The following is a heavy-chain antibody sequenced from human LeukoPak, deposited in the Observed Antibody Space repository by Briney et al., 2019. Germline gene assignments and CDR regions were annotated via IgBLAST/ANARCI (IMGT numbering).Heavy chain of an antibody. D-gene: IGHD6-13*01. J-gene: IGHJ4*02. Sequence: PGGSLRLSCAASGFTFSSYSMNWVRQAPGKGLEWVSSISSSSSYIYYADSVKGRFTISRDNAKNSLYLQMNSLRAEDTALYYCAKTGGSWYSGWYFDYWGQGTLVTVSS. CDR1: GFTFSSYS. CDR2: ISSSSSYI. CDR3: AKTGGSWYSGWYFDY. V-gene: IGHV3-21*04.